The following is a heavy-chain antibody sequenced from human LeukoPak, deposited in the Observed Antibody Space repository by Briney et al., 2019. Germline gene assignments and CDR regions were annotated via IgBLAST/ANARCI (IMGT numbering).Heavy chain of an antibody. CDR1: GGSISSSSNY. CDR2: IYYSGST. D-gene: IGHD3-3*01. V-gene: IGHV4-39*01. Sequence: SETLSLTCTVSGGSISSSSNYWGWIRQPPGKGLEWIGSIYYSGSTYYNPSLKSRVTISVDTSKNQFSLKLSSVTAADTAVYYCARDDFWSGYPGPDWGQGTLVTVSS. J-gene: IGHJ4*02. CDR3: ARDDFWSGYPGPD.